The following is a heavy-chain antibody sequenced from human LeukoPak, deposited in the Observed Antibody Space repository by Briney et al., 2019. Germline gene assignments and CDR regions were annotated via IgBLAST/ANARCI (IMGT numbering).Heavy chain of an antibody. Sequence: PGASLSLSCAADGFTFSIHCMDSVRQAAGKGLEWDSRISGIGIKTYYADSVKGRFTISRDSSKNTVYLQMNSLIAEDTAVYYCAKDMHGYDRPVDNWGRGTQVTVSS. V-gene: IGHV3-23*01. CDR1: GFTFSIHC. CDR3: AKDMHGYDRPVDN. CDR2: ISGIGIKT. J-gene: IGHJ4*02. D-gene: IGHD5-24*01.